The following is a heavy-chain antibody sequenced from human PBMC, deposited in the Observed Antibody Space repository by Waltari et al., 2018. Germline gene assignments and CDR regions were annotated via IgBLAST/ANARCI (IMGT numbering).Heavy chain of an antibody. CDR1: GFTFDDYA. J-gene: IGHJ4*02. CDR3: AKDMGHGGTHG. CDR2: ISWNSGSI. D-gene: IGHD1-1*01. V-gene: IGHV3-9*01. Sequence: EVQLMESGGGLVQPGRSLRLSCAASGFTFDDYAMHWVWQAPGKGLEWVSGISWNSGSIGYADSVKGRFTISRDNAKNSLYLQMNSLRAEDTALYYCAKDMGHGGTHGWGQGTLVTVSS.